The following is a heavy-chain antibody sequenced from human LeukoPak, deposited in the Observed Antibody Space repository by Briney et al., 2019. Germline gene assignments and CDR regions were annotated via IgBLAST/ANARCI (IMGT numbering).Heavy chain of an antibody. Sequence: GSLRLSCAASGFTFSSYSMSWVRQAPGKGLEWVSSISSGSSYIYYADSVKGRFTISRDNAKNSLYLQMNSLRAEDTAVYYCARAGSLGYCSGGSCYIPSDYWGQGTLVTVSS. V-gene: IGHV3-21*01. D-gene: IGHD2-15*01. CDR3: ARAGSLGYCSGGSCYIPSDY. J-gene: IGHJ4*02. CDR1: GFTFSSYS. CDR2: ISSGSSYI.